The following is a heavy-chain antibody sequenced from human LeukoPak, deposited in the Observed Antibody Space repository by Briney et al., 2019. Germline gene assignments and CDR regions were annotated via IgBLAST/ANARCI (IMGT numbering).Heavy chain of an antibody. D-gene: IGHD6-13*01. CDR2: IYYSGST. J-gene: IGHJ4*02. CDR3: ARVHSSSWYAFWDH. CDR1: GGSISSSSYY. Sequence: SETLSLTCTVSGGSISSSSYYWGWIRQPPGKGLEWIGSIYYSGSTYYNPSLKSRVTISVDTSKNQFSLKLSSVTAADTAVYYCARVHSSSWYAFWDHWGQGTLVTVSS. V-gene: IGHV4-39*01.